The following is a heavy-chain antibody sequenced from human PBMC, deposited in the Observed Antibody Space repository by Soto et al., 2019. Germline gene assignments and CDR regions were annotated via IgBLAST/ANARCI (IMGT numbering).Heavy chain of an antibody. CDR1: GFTFTSSA. Sequence: SVKVSCKASGFTFTSSAVQWVRQARGQRLEWIGWIVVGSGNTNYAQKFQERVTITRDMSTSTAYMELSSLRSEDTAVYYCAARPDYCSCGSCYSGYNYWGQGTLVTSPQ. V-gene: IGHV1-58*01. J-gene: IGHJ4*02. D-gene: IGHD2-15*01. CDR3: AARPDYCSCGSCYSGYNY. CDR2: IVVGSGNT.